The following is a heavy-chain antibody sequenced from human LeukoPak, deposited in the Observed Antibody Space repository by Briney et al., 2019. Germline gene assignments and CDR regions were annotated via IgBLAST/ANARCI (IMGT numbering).Heavy chain of an antibody. Sequence: GGSLRLSCAASGFTFSSYWMHWVRQAPGKGLVWVSRINSDGSSTSYADSVKGRFTISRDNAKNTLYLQVNSLRAEDTAVYYCAREMEGDYGSGTFFDLWGQGNMVTVSS. CDR2: INSDGSST. J-gene: IGHJ4*02. D-gene: IGHD3-10*01. CDR3: AREMEGDYGSGTFFDL. V-gene: IGHV3-74*01. CDR1: GFTFSSYW.